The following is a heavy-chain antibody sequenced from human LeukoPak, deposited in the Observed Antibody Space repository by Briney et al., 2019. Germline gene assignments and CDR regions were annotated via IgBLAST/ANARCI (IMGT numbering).Heavy chain of an antibody. J-gene: IGHJ4*02. CDR3: ARGVDSAIDW. CDR1: GFTFSSYW. Sequence: PGGSLRLYCAASGFTFSSYWMNWVRQAPGKGLEWVANINGDGRDKYYVGSVRGRFTISRDSADNALYLQMNSLRGDDTALYYCARGVDSAIDWWGQGTLVTVSS. V-gene: IGHV3-7*01. D-gene: IGHD3-9*01. CDR2: INGDGRDK.